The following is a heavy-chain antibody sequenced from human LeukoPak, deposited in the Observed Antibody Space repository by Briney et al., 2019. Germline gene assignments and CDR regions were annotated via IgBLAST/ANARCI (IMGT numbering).Heavy chain of an antibody. CDR3: ARGNNYGSFNDF. CDR2: IYSSGST. V-gene: IGHV4-4*07. J-gene: IGHJ4*02. CDR1: GGSINNYY. D-gene: IGHD3-10*01. Sequence: SETLSLTRTVSGGSINNYYWSWIRQAAGKGLEWIGRIYSSGSTKTNPSLKSRVTMSVDMSKNQFSLRLGSVTAADTAVYYCARGNNYGSFNDFWGQGTLVTVSS.